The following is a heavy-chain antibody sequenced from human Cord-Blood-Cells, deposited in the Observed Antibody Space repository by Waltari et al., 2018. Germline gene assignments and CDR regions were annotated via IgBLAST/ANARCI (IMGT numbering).Heavy chain of an antibody. J-gene: IGHJ6*02. V-gene: IGHV1-3*01. CDR1: GYTFTSYA. CDR3: ASLHPTTTEDYYYGMDV. D-gene: IGHD4-4*01. Sequence: QVQLVQSGAEVKKPGASVKVSCKASGYTFTSYAMHWVRQAPGQRLEWMGWINAGNGNTKYSQKFQGRVTSTRDTAARTAYMELSSLRSEDTAVYYCASLHPTTTEDYYYGMDVWGQGTTVTVSS. CDR2: INAGNGNT.